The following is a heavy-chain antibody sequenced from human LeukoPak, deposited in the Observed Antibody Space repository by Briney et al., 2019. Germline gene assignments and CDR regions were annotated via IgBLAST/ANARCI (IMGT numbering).Heavy chain of an antibody. CDR3: ARHSVRFGHYYDSSGYYFPDY. CDR2: IYPGDSDT. CDR1: GYSFTSYW. D-gene: IGHD3-22*01. J-gene: IGHJ4*02. V-gene: IGHV5-51*01. Sequence: GESLQISCKGSGYSFTSYWIGWVRQMPGKGLEWMGIIYPGDSDTRYSPSFQGQVTISADKSISTAYLQWSSLKASDTAMYYCARHSVRFGHYYDSSGYYFPDYWGQGTLVTVSS.